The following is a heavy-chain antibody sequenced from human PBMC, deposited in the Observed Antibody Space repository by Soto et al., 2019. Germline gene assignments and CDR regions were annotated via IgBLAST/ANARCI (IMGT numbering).Heavy chain of an antibody. V-gene: IGHV1-69*13. D-gene: IGHD5-18*01. Sequence: SVKVSCKASGGTFSIYAISCVRQSPLQWLDWMGGIIPIFGTANYAQKFQGRVTITADESTSTAYMELSSLRSEDTAVYYCARSRGYSYGYNYYYYYGMDVWGQGTKVTVSS. CDR3: ARSRGYSYGYNYYYYYGMDV. J-gene: IGHJ6*02. CDR1: GGTFSIYA. CDR2: IIPIFGTA.